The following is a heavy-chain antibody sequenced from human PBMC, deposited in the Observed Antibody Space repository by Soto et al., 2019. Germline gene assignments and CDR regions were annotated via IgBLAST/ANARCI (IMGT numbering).Heavy chain of an antibody. V-gene: IGHV4-34*01. CDR3: ARGVITMVRGVINLAYYYYGMDV. D-gene: IGHD3-10*01. J-gene: IGHJ6*02. Sequence: ETLSLTCAVYGGSFSGYYWSWIRQPPGKGLEWIGEINHSGSTNYNPSLKSRVTISVDTSKNQFSLKLSSVTAADTAVYYCARGVITMVRGVINLAYYYYGMDVWGQGTTVTVSS. CDR2: INHSGST. CDR1: GGSFSGYY.